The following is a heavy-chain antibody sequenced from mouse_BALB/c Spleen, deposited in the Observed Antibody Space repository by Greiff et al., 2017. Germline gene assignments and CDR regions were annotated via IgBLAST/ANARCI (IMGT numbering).Heavy chain of an antibody. V-gene: IGHV1-54*01. CDR3: ARSSAMDY. CDR2: INPGSGGT. Sequence: QVQLKESGAELVRPGTSVKVSCKASGYAFPNYLIEWVKQRPGQGLEWIGVINPGSGGTNYNEKFKGKATLTADKSSSTAYMQLSSLTSDDSAVYFCARSSAMDYWGQGTSVTVSS. J-gene: IGHJ4*01. CDR1: GYAFPNYL.